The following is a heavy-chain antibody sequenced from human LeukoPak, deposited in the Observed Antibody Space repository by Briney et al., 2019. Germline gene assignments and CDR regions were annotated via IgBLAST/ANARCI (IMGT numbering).Heavy chain of an antibody. D-gene: IGHD3-22*01. CDR1: GYTFTSYG. CDR2: ISAYNGNT. CDR3: ARDSLRRYDSSGLDY. V-gene: IGHV1-18*01. Sequence: ASVKVSCKAFGYTFTSYGISWVRQAPGQGLEWMGWISAYNGNTNYAQKLQGRVTMTTDTSTSTAYMELRSLRSGDTAVYYCARDSLRRYDSSGLDYWGQGTLVTVSS. J-gene: IGHJ4*02.